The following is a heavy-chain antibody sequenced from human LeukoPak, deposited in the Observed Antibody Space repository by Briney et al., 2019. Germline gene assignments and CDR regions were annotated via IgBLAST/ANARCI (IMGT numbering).Heavy chain of an antibody. J-gene: IGHJ6*03. CDR1: GFMFSDYL. CDR3: ARWVGAVSDYSYFYYIDV. Sequence: GGSLRLSCAASGFMFSDYLMNWGRQAPGKGLVWVARVSIDGSHKDYAASVRGRFAISRDNAINTLYLRMNSLRVQDTGVYYCARWVGAVSDYSYFYYIDVWGKGTTVTVSS. V-gene: IGHV3-74*01. CDR2: VSIDGSHK. D-gene: IGHD6-19*01.